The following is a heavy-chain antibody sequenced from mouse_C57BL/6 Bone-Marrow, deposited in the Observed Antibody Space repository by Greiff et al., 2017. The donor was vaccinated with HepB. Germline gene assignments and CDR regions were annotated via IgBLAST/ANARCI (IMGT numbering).Heavy chain of an antibody. V-gene: IGHV10-1*01. CDR3: VRQGDGSSPWFAY. CDR1: GFSFNTYA. Sequence: EVQLVESGGGLVQPKGSLKLSCAASGFSFNTYAMNWVRQAPGKGLEWVARIRSKSNNYATYYADSVKDRFTISRDDSESMLYLQMNNLKTEDTAMYYCVRQGDGSSPWFAYWGQGTLVTVSA. J-gene: IGHJ3*01. D-gene: IGHD1-1*01. CDR2: IRSKSNNYAT.